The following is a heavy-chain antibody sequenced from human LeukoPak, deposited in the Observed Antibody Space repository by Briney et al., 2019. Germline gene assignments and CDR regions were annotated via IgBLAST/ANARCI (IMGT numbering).Heavy chain of an antibody. J-gene: IGHJ4*02. CDR2: IYYSGST. CDR3: ARVGQQLVSGSYYFDY. CDR1: GGSISSYY. Sequence: SETLALTCTVSGGSISSYYWSWIRQPPGKGLEGLSYIYYSGSTNYNPSLKSRVTISVDTSKNQFSLKLSSVTAADTAVYYCARVGQQLVSGSYYFDYWGQGTLVTVSS. V-gene: IGHV4-59*01. D-gene: IGHD6-13*01.